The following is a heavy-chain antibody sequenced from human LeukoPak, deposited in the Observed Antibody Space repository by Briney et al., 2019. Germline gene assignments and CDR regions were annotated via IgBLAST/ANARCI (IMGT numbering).Heavy chain of an antibody. J-gene: IGHJ4*02. CDR1: GFTFSSYA. CDR3: ARRLGGITGGPYAY. Sequence: TGGSLRLSCAASGFTFSSYAMSWVRQAPGKGLEWVSAISGSGGSTYYADSVKGRFTISRDNSKNTLYLQMNTLRAEDTAVYYCARRLGGITGGPYAYWGQGILVTVSS. CDR2: ISGSGGST. V-gene: IGHV3-23*01. D-gene: IGHD2-8*02.